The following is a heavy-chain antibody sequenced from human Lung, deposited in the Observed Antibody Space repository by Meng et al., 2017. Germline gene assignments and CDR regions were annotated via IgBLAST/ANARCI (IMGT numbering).Heavy chain of an antibody. Sequence: QVQLQEAVPGLVKPSQTLSLTCTVSGGSISSSNYYWSWIRQPPGKGLEWSGHIYNSGSTYYNPSLKSRITISVDKSKNQFSLKLSSVTAADTAVYYCARGQKGYFDLWGRGTLVTVSS. CDR3: ARGQKGYFDL. V-gene: IGHV4-30-4*01. CDR2: IYNSGST. J-gene: IGHJ2*01. CDR1: GGSISSSNYY.